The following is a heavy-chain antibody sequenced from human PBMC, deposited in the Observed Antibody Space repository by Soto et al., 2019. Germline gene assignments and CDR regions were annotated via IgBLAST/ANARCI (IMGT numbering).Heavy chain of an antibody. CDR2: IYWDDDK. CDR3: AHRPSYCSGGSCYSGFDY. CDR1: GFSLSTSGVG. V-gene: IGHV2-5*02. Sequence: QITLKESGPTLVKPTQTLTLTCTFSGFSLSTSGVGVGWIRQPPGKALEWLALIYWDDDKRYSPSLKSRLTITKDNSKNQVVLTMTNIDPVDTATYYCAHRPSYCSGGSCYSGFDYWGQGTLVTVSS. J-gene: IGHJ4*02. D-gene: IGHD2-15*01.